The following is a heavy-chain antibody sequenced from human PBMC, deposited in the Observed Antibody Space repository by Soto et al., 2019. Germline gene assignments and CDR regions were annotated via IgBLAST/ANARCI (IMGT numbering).Heavy chain of an antibody. V-gene: IGHV3-48*01. CDR3: AIVKLTTGRRPEVGGVDV. CDR2: ISSGNTTI. CDR1: GFTFSSYS. J-gene: IGHJ6*02. D-gene: IGHD4-17*01. Sequence: EVQLVESGGGLVQPGRSLRLSCAASGFTFSSYSMNWVRQAPGKGLEWVSYISSGNTTIYYADSVKGRFTISRDNAKNAMSRHMNSLRAEDTAADDCAIVKLTTGRRPEVGGVDVWGQGTTVTVSS.